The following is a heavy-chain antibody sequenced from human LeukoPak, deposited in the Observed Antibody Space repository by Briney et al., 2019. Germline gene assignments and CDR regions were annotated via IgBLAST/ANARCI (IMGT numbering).Heavy chain of an antibody. CDR3: ARDRGYGSGSYRYYYYGMDV. J-gene: IGHJ6*02. V-gene: IGHV1-18*01. CDR2: ISAYNGNA. Sequence: ASVKVSCKASGYTFTSYGITWVRQAPGQGLEWMGWISAYNGNANYAQKLQGRVTMTTDTSTSTAYMELRSLRSDDTAVYYCARDRGYGSGSYRYYYYGMDVWGQGTTVTVSS. CDR1: GYTFTSYG. D-gene: IGHD3-10*01.